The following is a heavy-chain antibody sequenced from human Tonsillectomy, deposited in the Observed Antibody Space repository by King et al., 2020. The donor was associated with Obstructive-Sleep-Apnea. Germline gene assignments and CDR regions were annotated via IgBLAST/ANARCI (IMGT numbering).Heavy chain of an antibody. CDR3: ARSLHPSGSFYPNFDY. CDR2: FSKTGST. D-gene: IGHD3-10*01. CDR1: GGSLSGFH. J-gene: IGHJ4*02. Sequence: QLQESGPGLVKPSETLSLTCTVSGGSLSGFHWTWVRQPPGKGLEWIGSFSKTGSTSYSPSLKRRVTISVDTSKNPFSLRLSSVTAADTAVYFCARSLHPSGSFYPNFDYWGQGTLVTVSS. V-gene: IGHV4-59*08.